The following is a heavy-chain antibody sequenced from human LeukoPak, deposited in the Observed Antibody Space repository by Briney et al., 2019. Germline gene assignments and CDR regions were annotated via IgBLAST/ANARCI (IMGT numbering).Heavy chain of an antibody. CDR2: ILPILGIA. V-gene: IGHV1-69*04. D-gene: IGHD6-19*01. CDR1: GGTFSSYA. Sequence: SVKVSCKASGGTFSSYAISWVRPAAGQGLEWKGRILPILGIANYAQKFQGRVTITADKSTSTAYMELSSLRSEDTAVYYCASVLSGIAVAGSFDPWGQGTLVTVSS. CDR3: ASVLSGIAVAGSFDP. J-gene: IGHJ5*02.